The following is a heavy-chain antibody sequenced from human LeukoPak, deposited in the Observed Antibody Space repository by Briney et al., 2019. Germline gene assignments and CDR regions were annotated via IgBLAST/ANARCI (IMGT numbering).Heavy chain of an antibody. CDR1: GGSISIGGYY. CDR3: ARGPSPRGYSGYDFEGWFDP. J-gene: IGHJ5*02. Sequence: PSETLSLTCTVSGGSISIGGYYWSWIRQHPGKGLEWIVYIYYSGSTYYNPSLKSRVTISVDTSKNQFSLKLSSVTAADTAVYYCARGPSPRGYSGYDFEGWFDPWGQGTLVTVSS. D-gene: IGHD5-12*01. V-gene: IGHV4-31*03. CDR2: IYYSGST.